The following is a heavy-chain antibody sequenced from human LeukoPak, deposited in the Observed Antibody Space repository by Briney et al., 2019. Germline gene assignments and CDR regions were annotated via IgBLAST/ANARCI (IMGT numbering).Heavy chain of an antibody. CDR1: GFIFSGYW. CDR3: ASPGSVGDTGMPDY. J-gene: IGHJ4*02. Sequence: GGSLRLSCAASGFIFSGYWMTWVRQAPGKGLEWVANIKQDGSVKYYVDSVKGRFTISRDNAKNSLYLQMNSLRAKDTAVYYCASPGSVGDTGMPDYWGQGTLVTVSS. V-gene: IGHV3-7*01. D-gene: IGHD5-18*01. CDR2: IKQDGSVK.